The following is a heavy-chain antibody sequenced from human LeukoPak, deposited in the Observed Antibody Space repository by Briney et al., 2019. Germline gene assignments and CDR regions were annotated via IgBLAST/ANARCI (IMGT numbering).Heavy chain of an antibody. CDR2: ITHDGRIQ. D-gene: IGHD3-10*01. V-gene: IGHV3-30*04. CDR1: GFTLSTFP. CDR3: SREARKRSPDHFYL. Sequence: GGSLRLSCAASGFTLSTFPLHWVRQAPGKGLEWVRVITHDGRIQQYTDPVKGRFTITRDTSKNTLNLLMNSLGPEDTAVYYCSREARKRSPDHFYLCGQGTRVIVS. J-gene: IGHJ4*02.